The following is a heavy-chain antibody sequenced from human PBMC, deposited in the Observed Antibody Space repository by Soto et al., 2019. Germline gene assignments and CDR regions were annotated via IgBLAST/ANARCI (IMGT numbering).Heavy chain of an antibody. CDR2: ISGSGGST. Sequence: EVQLLESGGGLVQPGGSLRLSCAASGFTFSSYAMSWVRQAPGKGLEWVSAISGSGGSTYYADSVKGRFTISRDNSNNPLYLQMNSLRAEDTAVYYCAKTGIAAAGTGDYWGQGTLVTVSS. J-gene: IGHJ4*02. CDR3: AKTGIAAAGTGDY. CDR1: GFTFSSYA. D-gene: IGHD6-13*01. V-gene: IGHV3-23*01.